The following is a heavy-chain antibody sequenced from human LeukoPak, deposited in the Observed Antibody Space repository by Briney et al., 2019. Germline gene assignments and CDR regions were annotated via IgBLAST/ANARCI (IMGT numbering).Heavy chain of an antibody. D-gene: IGHD6-19*01. CDR3: AKGIYSSGWSYFDY. Sequence: GGSLRLSCAASGFTFSNSAMSWVRQAPGKGLEWVSTLSGSGITTYYADSVTGRFTISRGNSKSTLYLQMNSLRAEDTAVYYCAKGIYSSGWSYFDYWGHGTLVTVSS. CDR2: LSGSGITT. J-gene: IGHJ4*01. V-gene: IGHV3-23*01. CDR1: GFTFSNSA.